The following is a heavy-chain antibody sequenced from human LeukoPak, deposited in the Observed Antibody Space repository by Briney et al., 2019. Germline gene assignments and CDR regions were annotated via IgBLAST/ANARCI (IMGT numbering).Heavy chain of an antibody. J-gene: IGHJ4*02. D-gene: IGHD1-26*01. CDR2: VNSDGSST. Sequence: GGSLRLSCAASGFTFSSYWMHWVRQAPGKGLVWVSRVNSDGSSTNYADSVKGRFTISRDNAKNTLYLQMNSLRAEDSAVYYCTRGGATPFDYWGQGALVTVSS. V-gene: IGHV3-74*01. CDR1: GFTFSSYW. CDR3: TRGGATPFDY.